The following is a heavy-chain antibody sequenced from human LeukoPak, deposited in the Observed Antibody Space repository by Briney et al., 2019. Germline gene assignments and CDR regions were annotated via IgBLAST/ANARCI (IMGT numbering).Heavy chain of an antibody. Sequence: GGSLRLSCAASGFTFSSCSMHWVRQAPGKGREWVAVIWYDGSDKYYADSVKGRFTISRDNSKNTLYLQMHSLRAEDTAVYYCAVEYSSSSEGFDYWGQGTLVTVSS. V-gene: IGHV3-33*01. CDR3: AVEYSSSSEGFDY. D-gene: IGHD6-6*01. CDR1: GFTFSSCS. CDR2: IWYDGSDK. J-gene: IGHJ4*02.